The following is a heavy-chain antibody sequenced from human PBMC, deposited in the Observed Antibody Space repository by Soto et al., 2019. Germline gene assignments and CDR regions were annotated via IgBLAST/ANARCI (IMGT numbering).Heavy chain of an antibody. D-gene: IGHD2-8*01. CDR3: ARGDSTDCSNGVCSFFYNHDMDV. CDR1: GYGFTDCH. V-gene: IGHV1-2*04. CDR2: INPKSGGT. J-gene: IGHJ6*02. Sequence: ATANLACNASGYGFTDCHIDWGRQAPGQGLEWLGRINPKSGGTSTAQKFQGWVTMTTDTSISTASMELTRLTSDDTAIYYCARGDSTDCSNGVCSFFYNHDMDVWG.